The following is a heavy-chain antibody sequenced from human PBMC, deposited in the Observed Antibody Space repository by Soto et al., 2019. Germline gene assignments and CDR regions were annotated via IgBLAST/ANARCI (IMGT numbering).Heavy chain of an antibody. V-gene: IGHV4-59*08. Sequence: SETLSLTCTVSGGSISSYYWSWIRQPPGKGLEWIGYIYYSGSTNYNPSLKSRVTISVDTSKNQFSLKLSSVTAADTAVYYCAMTSTSWSMDVWGKGTTVTVSS. J-gene: IGHJ6*03. CDR2: IYYSGST. CDR3: AMTSTSWSMDV. CDR1: GGSISSYY. D-gene: IGHD2-2*01.